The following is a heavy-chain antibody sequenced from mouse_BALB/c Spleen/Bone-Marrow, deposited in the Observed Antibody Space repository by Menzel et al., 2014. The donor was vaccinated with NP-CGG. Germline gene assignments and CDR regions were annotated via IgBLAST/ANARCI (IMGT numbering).Heavy chain of an antibody. CDR3: ARGGHGSY. V-gene: IGHV1-54*03. J-gene: IGHJ2*01. CDR1: GYAFTNYL. CDR2: INPGSGGT. Sequence: QVQLQQSGAELVRPGTSVKVSCKASGYAFTNYLIEWVKQRPGQGLEWIGVINPGSGGTNYNEKFKGKATLTADNSSSTAYMRLSSLTSDDSAVYFCARGGHGSYWGQGTTLTVSS. D-gene: IGHD2-2*01.